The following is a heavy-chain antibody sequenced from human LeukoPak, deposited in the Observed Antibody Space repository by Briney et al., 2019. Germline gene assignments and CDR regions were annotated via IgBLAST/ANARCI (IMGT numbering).Heavy chain of an antibody. J-gene: IGHJ3*02. CDR1: EYSFTNYW. Sequence: GESLKISCKGSEYSFTNYWIVWVRQMPGKGLEWMGIIYPGDSDTRYSPSFQGQVTISADKSISTAYLQWSSLKASDTAMYYCARMTRNWTYNVAPAFDIWGQGTMVTVSS. D-gene: IGHD1-7*01. CDR3: ARMTRNWTYNVAPAFDI. CDR2: IYPGDSDT. V-gene: IGHV5-51*01.